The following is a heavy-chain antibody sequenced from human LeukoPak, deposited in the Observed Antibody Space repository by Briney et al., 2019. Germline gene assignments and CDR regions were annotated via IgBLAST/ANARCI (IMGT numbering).Heavy chain of an antibody. V-gene: IGHV3-23*01. CDR3: AKDLTYYYDSSGPADYY. CDR2: ISGSGGST. D-gene: IGHD3-22*01. Sequence: PGGSLRLSCAASGFTFSSYAMSWVRQAPGKGLERVSAISGSGGSTYYADSVKGRFTISRDNSKNTLYLQMNSLRAEDTAVYYCAKDLTYYYDSSGPADYYWGQGTLVTVSS. J-gene: IGHJ4*02. CDR1: GFTFSSYA.